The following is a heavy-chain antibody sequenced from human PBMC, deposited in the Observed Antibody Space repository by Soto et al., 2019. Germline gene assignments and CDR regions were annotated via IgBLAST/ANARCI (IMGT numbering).Heavy chain of an antibody. CDR3: ARVDTMIVRVGAFDI. V-gene: IGHV4-34*01. Sequence: SETLSLTCAVYGGSFSGYYWSWIRQPPGKGLEWIGEINHSGSTNYNPSLKSRVTISVGTSKNQFSLKLSSVTAADTAVYYCARVDTMIVRVGAFDIWGQGTMVTVSS. D-gene: IGHD3-22*01. CDR1: GGSFSGYY. CDR2: INHSGST. J-gene: IGHJ3*02.